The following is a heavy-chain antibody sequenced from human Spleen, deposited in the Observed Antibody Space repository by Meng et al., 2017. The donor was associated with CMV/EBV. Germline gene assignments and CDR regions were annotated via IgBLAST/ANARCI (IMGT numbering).Heavy chain of an antibody. CDR2: IDQHGSER. J-gene: IGHJ6*02. CDR3: ARTQTAAYYYAMDV. V-gene: IGHV3-7*01. CDR1: EFAFSTYW. Sequence: GGSLRLSCVASEFAFSTYWMSWVRQAPGKGLEWVANIDQHGSERYYVDSVKGRFTISRDNAKNSLYLQMDSLRAEDTAVYYCARTQTAAYYYAMDVWGQGTTVTVSS. D-gene: IGHD2-21*02.